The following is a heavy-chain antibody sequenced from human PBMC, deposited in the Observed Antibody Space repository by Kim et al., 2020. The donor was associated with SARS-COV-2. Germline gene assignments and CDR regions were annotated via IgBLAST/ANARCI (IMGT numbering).Heavy chain of an antibody. D-gene: IGHD6-13*01. CDR1: GFTFDDYA. CDR2: ISWNSGSI. V-gene: IGHV3-9*01. Sequence: GGSLRLSCAASGFTFDDYAMHWVRQAPGKGLEWVSGISWNSGSIGYADSVKGRFTISRDNAKNSLYLQMNSLRAEDTALYYCAKVALGSSWSGNYFDYWGQGTLVTVSS. J-gene: IGHJ4*02. CDR3: AKVALGSSWSGNYFDY.